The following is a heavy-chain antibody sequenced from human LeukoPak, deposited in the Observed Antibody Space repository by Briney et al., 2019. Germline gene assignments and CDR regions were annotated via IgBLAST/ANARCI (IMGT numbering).Heavy chain of an antibody. CDR2: ISGSGGST. Sequence: GGSLRLSCAASGFTFSSYAMSWVRQAPGKGLEWVSAISGSGGSTYYADSVKGRFTISRDNSKNTLYLQMNSLRAEDTAVYYCAKALLGDYGDYVGSAFDIWGQGTMDTVSS. V-gene: IGHV3-23*01. CDR3: AKALLGDYGDYVGSAFDI. CDR1: GFTFSSYA. D-gene: IGHD4-17*01. J-gene: IGHJ3*02.